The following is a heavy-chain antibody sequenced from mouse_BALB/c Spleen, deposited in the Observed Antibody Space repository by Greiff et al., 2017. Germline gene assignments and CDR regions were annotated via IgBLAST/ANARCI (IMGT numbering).Heavy chain of an antibody. CDR2: ISYSGST. J-gene: IGHJ4*01. CDR3: ASQGGNYDYAMDY. V-gene: IGHV3-2*02. CDR1: GYSITSDYA. D-gene: IGHD2-1*01. Sequence: EVQLQQSGPGLVKPSQSLSLTCTVTGYSITSDYAWNWIRQFPGNKLEWMGYISYSGSTSYNPSLKSRISITRDTSKNQFFLQLNSVTTEDTATYYCASQGGNYDYAMDYWGQGTSVTVAS.